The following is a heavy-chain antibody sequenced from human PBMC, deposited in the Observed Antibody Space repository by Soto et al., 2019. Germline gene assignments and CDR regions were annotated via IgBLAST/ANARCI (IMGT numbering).Heavy chain of an antibody. CDR1: GCPFTSYT. CDR3: AGEVVAAATYNWLDP. V-gene: IGHV1-69*04. D-gene: IGHD2-15*01. Sequence: GAPVKVSCKASGCPFTSYTISWVRQAPGQGLEGMGRIIPIPGIANYAQKFQGRVRITADKTTSRAYMELSSLRSEDTAVYFCAGEVVAAATYNWLDPWGKGTLVTVSS. J-gene: IGHJ5*02. CDR2: IIPIPGIA.